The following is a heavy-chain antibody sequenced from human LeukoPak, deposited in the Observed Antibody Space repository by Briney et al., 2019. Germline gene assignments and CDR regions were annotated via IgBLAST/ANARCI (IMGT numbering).Heavy chain of an antibody. CDR1: GFTFSSYA. J-gene: IGHJ3*02. V-gene: IGHV3-30*04. D-gene: IGHD4/OR15-4a*01. Sequence: GGSLRLSCAASGFTFSSYAMHWVRQAPGKGLEWVAVISYDGSNKFYADSVKGRFTFSRDNSKNTLYLQMNSLRAEETAVYYCAKVSLNMVNDAFDIWGQGTMVSVSS. CDR2: ISYDGSNK. CDR3: AKVSLNMVNDAFDI.